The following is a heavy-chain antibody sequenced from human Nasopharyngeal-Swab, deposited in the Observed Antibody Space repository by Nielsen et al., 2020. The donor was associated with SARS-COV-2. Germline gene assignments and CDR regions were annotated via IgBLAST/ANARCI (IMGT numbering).Heavy chain of an antibody. CDR3: ARGDVYNNGWPYFQH. Sequence: GGSLRLSCVGSGLSFSRYAMHWVRQAPGKGLECVALISYDGSNIQYADSVRGRFTISRDNPKNTLYLQMNSLTTDDTAVYYCARGDVYNNGWPYFQHWGQGALVTVSS. J-gene: IGHJ1*01. CDR1: GLSFSRYA. D-gene: IGHD6-19*01. CDR2: ISYDGSNI. V-gene: IGHV3-30*04.